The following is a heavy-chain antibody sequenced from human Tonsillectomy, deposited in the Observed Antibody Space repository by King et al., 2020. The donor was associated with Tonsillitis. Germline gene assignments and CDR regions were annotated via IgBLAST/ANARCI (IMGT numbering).Heavy chain of an antibody. V-gene: IGHV3-30*18. Sequence: VQLVESGGGVVQPGRSLRLSCAASGFTLSNYGMHWVRQAPGKGLEWVAVISDDGSNKYYADSVKGRFTISRDNSKNTLYLQMNSLRAENTALYYCAKDMDYHILTGYYPTFFDYWGQGILVTVSS. CDR3: AKDMDYHILTGYYPTFFDY. D-gene: IGHD3-9*01. J-gene: IGHJ4*02. CDR2: ISDDGSNK. CDR1: GFTLSNYG.